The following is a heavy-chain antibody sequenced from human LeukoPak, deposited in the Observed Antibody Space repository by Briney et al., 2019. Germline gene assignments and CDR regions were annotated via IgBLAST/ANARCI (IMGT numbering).Heavy chain of an antibody. J-gene: IGHJ4*02. V-gene: IGHV3-9*01. CDR1: GFTFDDYA. D-gene: IGHD6-6*01. Sequence: PGRSLRLSCAASGFTFDDYAMHWVRQAPGKGLEWVSGISWNSGSIGYADSVKGRFTISRDNAKNSLYLQMNSLSAEDTALYYCAKDIHSSSQGTFDYRGQGTLVTVSS. CDR2: ISWNSGSI. CDR3: AKDIHSSSQGTFDY.